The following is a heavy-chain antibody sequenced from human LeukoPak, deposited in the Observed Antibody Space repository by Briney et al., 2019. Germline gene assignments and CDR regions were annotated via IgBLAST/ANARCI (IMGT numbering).Heavy chain of an antibody. CDR2: IYYSGST. J-gene: IGHJ6*03. D-gene: IGHD4-11*01. CDR1: GGSISSYY. V-gene: IGHV4-59*01. CDR3: ARGAYSNSYYYYYYMDV. Sequence: SGTLSLTCTVSGGSISSYYWSWIRQPPGKGLEWIGYIYYSGSTNYNPSLKSRVTISVDTSKNQFSLKLSSVTAADTAVYYCARGAYSNSYYYYYYMDVWGKGTTVTVSS.